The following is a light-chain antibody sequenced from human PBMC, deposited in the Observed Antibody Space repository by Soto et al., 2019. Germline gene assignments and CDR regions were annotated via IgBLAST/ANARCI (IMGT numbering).Light chain of an antibody. CDR3: QHYAGGSRIT. V-gene: IGKV3-20*01. CDR1: QDIGNK. Sequence: EIVMTQSPAILSVSPGETGTLSCRASQDIGNKLAWYQQKPGQAPRLLISGASSRATGIPDRFSGSGFGTDFTLTISRLEPEDFALYYCQHYAGGSRITFGQGTRLEIK. CDR2: GAS. J-gene: IGKJ5*01.